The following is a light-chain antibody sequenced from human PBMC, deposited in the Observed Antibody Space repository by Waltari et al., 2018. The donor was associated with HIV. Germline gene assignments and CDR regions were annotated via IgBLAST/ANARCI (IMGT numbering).Light chain of an antibody. Sequence: QSVLTQPASVSGSPGQSITISCTGTSSDVGHYNLVSWYQQHTGKAPKLIIYEVTKRPSGVSNRFSGSKSGNMASLTISGLQAEDEADYYCCSYVGSNVWVFGGGTKLTVL. CDR2: EVT. J-gene: IGLJ3*02. CDR3: CSYVGSNVWV. V-gene: IGLV2-23*02. CDR1: SSDVGHYNL.